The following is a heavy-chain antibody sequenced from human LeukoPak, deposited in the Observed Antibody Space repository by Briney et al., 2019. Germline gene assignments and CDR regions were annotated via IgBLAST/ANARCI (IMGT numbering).Heavy chain of an antibody. CDR2: IYYSGST. CDR1: GGSISSYY. D-gene: IGHD6-13*01. CDR3: AREAAADDAFDI. J-gene: IGHJ3*02. Sequence: SETLSLTCTVSGGSISSYYWSWIRQPPGKGLEWIGYIYYSGSTNYNPSLKSRVTISVDTSKNQFSLKLSSVTAADTAVYYCAREAAADDAFDIWGQGTMVTVSS. V-gene: IGHV4-59*01.